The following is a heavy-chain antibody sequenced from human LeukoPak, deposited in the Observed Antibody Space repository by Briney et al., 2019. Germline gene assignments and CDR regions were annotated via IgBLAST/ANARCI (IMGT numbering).Heavy chain of an antibody. Sequence: SQTLSLTCTVPGDSISSGGYYWSWIRQHPGKGLEWIGYIYFSGATFYNPSLKSRITISLDTSKQRFSLELKSLTAADTAVYYCAREKSVEIGFSYVQYWGPGTLVTVSS. CDR2: IYFSGAT. CDR3: AREKSVEIGFSYVQY. J-gene: IGHJ4*02. D-gene: IGHD3-10*02. CDR1: GDSISSGGYY. V-gene: IGHV4-31*03.